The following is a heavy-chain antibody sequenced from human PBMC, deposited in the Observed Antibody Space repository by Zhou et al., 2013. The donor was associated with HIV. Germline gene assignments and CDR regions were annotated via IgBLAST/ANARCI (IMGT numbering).Heavy chain of an antibody. J-gene: IGHJ4*02. D-gene: IGHD3-9*01. CDR3: ARPFRGRYFDWLGPDGRGF. V-gene: IGHV4-34*01. CDR1: GGSFSGYY. CDR2: INHSGST. Sequence: QVQLQQWGAGLLKPSETLSLTCAVYGGSFSGYYWSWIRQPPGTGLEWIGEINHSGSTNYNPSLKSRVTISVDTSKNQFSLRLSSVTAADTAVYYCARPFRGRYFDWLGPDGRGFWGQGTLVTVSS.